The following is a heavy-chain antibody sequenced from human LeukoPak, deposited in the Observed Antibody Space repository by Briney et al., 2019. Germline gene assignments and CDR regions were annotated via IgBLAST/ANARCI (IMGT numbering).Heavy chain of an antibody. Sequence: GGSLRLSCAASGFTFSSYGMHWVRQAPGKGLEWVAFIRYDGSNKYYADSVKGRFTISRDNAKNSLYLQMNSLRAEDTAVYYCARFPQHIVVVTATFDAFDIWGQGTMVTVSS. V-gene: IGHV3-30*02. CDR1: GFTFSSYG. CDR3: ARFPQHIVVVTATFDAFDI. CDR2: IRYDGSNK. J-gene: IGHJ3*02. D-gene: IGHD2-21*02.